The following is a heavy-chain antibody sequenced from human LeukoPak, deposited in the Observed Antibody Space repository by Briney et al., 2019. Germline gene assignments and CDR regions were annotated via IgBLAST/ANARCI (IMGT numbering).Heavy chain of an antibody. V-gene: IGHV4-4*07. CDR2: ISPSGST. Sequence: SETLSLTCSVPGDSISSSYWSWIRQPAGKGLEWIGRISPSGSTNYNPSLKSRVTMSLDTSKNQLSLKLSSVTAADTAVYYCARDRGELYDYWGQGTLVTVSS. D-gene: IGHD3-10*01. J-gene: IGHJ4*02. CDR3: ARDRGELYDY. CDR1: GDSISSSY.